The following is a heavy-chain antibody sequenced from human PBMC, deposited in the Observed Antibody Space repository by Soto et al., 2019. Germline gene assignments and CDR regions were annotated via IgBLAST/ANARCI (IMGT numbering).Heavy chain of an antibody. D-gene: IGHD6-19*01. CDR1: GGTFSSYA. Sequence: SVKVSCKASGGTFSSYAISWVRQAPGQGLEWMGGIIPIFGTANYAQKFQGRVTITADESTSTAYMELSSLRSEDTAVYYCAKGSSGGPINYYYYYGMDVWGQGTTVTVSS. CDR3: AKGSSGGPINYYYYYGMDV. CDR2: IIPIFGTA. J-gene: IGHJ6*02. V-gene: IGHV1-69*13.